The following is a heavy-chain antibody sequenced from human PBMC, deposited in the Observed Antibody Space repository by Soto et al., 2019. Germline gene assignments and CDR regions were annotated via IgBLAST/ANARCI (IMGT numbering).Heavy chain of an antibody. J-gene: IGHJ4*02. V-gene: IGHV3-74*03. Sequence: GGSLRLSCAASGFTFSSYWMYWVRQAPGKGLVWVSRINNDGSSTTYADSVKGRFTISRDNAKNTLYLQMNSLRAEDTAVYYCAKDREVAGPGYWGQGTLVTVSS. D-gene: IGHD6-19*01. CDR3: AKDREVAGPGY. CDR1: GFTFSSYW. CDR2: INNDGSST.